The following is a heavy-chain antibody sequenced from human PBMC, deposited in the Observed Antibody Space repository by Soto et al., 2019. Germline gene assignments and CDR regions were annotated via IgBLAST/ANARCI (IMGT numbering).Heavy chain of an antibody. CDR2: ISYDGSNK. CDR3: AKEDYYGSGSYTANFDY. D-gene: IGHD3-10*01. Sequence: QVQLVESGGGVVQPGRSLRLSCVASGFTFSGFGIHWVRQAPGKGLEWVALISYDGSNKYYADSVKGRFTISRDNSKNTLYLQMNSLRAEDTAVYYCAKEDYYGSGSYTANFDYWGQGTLVTVSS. CDR1: GFTFSGFG. J-gene: IGHJ4*02. V-gene: IGHV3-30*18.